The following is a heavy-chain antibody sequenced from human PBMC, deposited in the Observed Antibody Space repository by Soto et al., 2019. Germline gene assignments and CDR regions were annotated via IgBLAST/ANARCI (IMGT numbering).Heavy chain of an antibody. J-gene: IGHJ6*02. Sequence: LSLTCAVSGGSISSSNWWSWVRQPPGKGLEWIGEIYHSGSTNYNPSLKSRVTISVDKSKNQFSLKLSSVTAADTAVYYCARGYSSSWYNGMDVWGHGTTVTVSS. D-gene: IGHD6-13*01. CDR1: GGSISSSNW. CDR3: ARGYSSSWYNGMDV. CDR2: IYHSGST. V-gene: IGHV4-4*02.